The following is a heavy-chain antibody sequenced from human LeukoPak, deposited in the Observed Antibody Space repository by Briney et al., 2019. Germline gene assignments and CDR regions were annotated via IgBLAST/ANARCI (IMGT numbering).Heavy chain of an antibody. D-gene: IGHD2-2*01. CDR3: AGRLGYCTSTRCPSP. J-gene: IGHJ3*01. CDR2: INPNSGGT. CDR1: GYTFTGYY. Sequence: VSVTVSCKASGYTFTGYYIHWVRQAPGQGLEWMGRINPNSGGTNYAQKFQGRVTMTRDTSISTAYMELSGLRSDDTAVYYCAGRLGYCTSTRCPSPWGQGTMVTVSS. V-gene: IGHV1-2*06.